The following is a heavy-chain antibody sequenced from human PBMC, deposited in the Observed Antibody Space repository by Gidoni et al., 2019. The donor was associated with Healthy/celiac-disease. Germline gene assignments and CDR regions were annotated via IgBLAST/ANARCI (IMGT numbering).Heavy chain of an antibody. CDR3: ARQISSYDSSGYLSWGYFDY. J-gene: IGHJ4*02. CDR1: GGSISSSSYY. V-gene: IGHV4-39*01. D-gene: IGHD3-22*01. CDR2: IYYSGST. Sequence: QLQLQESGPGLVKPSETLSLTCTVSGGSISSSSYYWGWIRQPPGKGLEWIGSIYYSGSTYYNPSLKSRVTISVDTSKNQFSLKLSSVTAADTAVYYCARQISSYDSSGYLSWGYFDYWGQGTLVTVSS.